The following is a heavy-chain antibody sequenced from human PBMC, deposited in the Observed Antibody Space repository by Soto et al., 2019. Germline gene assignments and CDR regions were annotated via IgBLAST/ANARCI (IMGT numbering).Heavy chain of an antibody. CDR2: TYYRSRWYN. CDR3: ARSEEDSDYYYYGMDV. D-gene: IGHD2-15*01. Sequence: QTLSLTCVISGDSVSSNSVAWNWVRQSPSRGLEWLGRTYYRSRWYNDYAVSVRSRIAISPDTSKNHFSLQLNSVTPDDTAVYYCARSEEDSDYYYYGMDVWGQGTTVTVSS. J-gene: IGHJ6*02. CDR1: GDSVSSNSVA. V-gene: IGHV6-1*01.